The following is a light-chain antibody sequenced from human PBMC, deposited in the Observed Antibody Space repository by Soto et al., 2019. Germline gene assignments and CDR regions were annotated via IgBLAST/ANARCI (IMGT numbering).Light chain of an antibody. Sequence: QSVLTQPPSASGTPGQRVTFSCSGSSSNIGSNAVNWYRQFPGTAPKLLIYRNDQRPSGVPDRFSGSKSGTSASLAISGLQSEDEADYYCTVWDDSLNGRLFGGGTKVT. J-gene: IGLJ2*01. CDR1: SSNIGSNA. V-gene: IGLV1-44*01. CDR3: TVWDDSLNGRL. CDR2: RND.